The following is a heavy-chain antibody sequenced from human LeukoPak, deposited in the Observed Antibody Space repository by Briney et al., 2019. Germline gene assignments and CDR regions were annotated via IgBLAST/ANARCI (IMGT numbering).Heavy chain of an antibody. CDR3: AREAVNGPTGYFYL. CDR1: GGSISSYY. D-gene: IGHD4-11*01. V-gene: IGHV4-59*01. Sequence: PSETLSLTCTVSGGSISSYYWSWIRQPPGKGLEWIGYIYYSGSTNYNPSLKSRVTISVDTSKNQFSLKLSSVTAADTAVYYCAREAVNGPTGYFYLWGQGTLVTVSS. J-gene: IGHJ4*02. CDR2: IYYSGST.